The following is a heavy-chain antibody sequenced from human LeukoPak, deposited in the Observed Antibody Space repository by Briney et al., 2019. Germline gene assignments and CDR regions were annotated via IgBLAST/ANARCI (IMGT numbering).Heavy chain of an antibody. V-gene: IGHV4-31*03. J-gene: IGHJ6*02. CDR1: GDSISSGAYY. CDR2: IYNGGGT. CDR3: ARDRGDGMDV. Sequence: PSETLSLTCIVSGDSISSGAYYRGWIRQYPGKGLEWIGYIYNGGGTYYNPSLKSRVTISVDTSKNQFSLKLSSVTAADTAVYYCARDRGDGMDVWGQGTTVTVSS.